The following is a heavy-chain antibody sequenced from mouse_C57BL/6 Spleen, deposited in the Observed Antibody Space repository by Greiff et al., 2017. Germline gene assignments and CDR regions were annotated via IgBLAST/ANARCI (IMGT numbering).Heavy chain of an antibody. Sequence: VQLQQSGAELVKPGTSVKVSCKASGYAFTNYLIEWVKQRPGQGLEWIGVINPGSGGTNYNEKFKGKATLTADKSSSTAYMKLSSLTSEDSAVYFCAREENAYYYAMDYWGQGTSVTVSS. CDR2: INPGSGGT. CDR3: AREENAYYYAMDY. CDR1: GYAFTNYL. J-gene: IGHJ4*01. V-gene: IGHV1-54*01.